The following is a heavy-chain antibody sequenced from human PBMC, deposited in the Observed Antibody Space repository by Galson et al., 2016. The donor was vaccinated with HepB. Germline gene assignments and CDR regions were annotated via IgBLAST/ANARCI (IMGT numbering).Heavy chain of an antibody. CDR3: ARDLDTAMEWERYYYYGMDV. D-gene: IGHD5-18*01. CDR2: IRSSSSNI. CDR1: GFIFSSYS. Sequence: SLRLSCAASGFIFSSYSMNWVRQAPGKGLEWVSSIRSSSSNIYYADSVKGRFTISRDNAKNSLYLQMNSLRAEDTAVYYCARDLDTAMEWERYYYYGMDVWGQGTLVTVSS. J-gene: IGHJ6*02. V-gene: IGHV3-21*01.